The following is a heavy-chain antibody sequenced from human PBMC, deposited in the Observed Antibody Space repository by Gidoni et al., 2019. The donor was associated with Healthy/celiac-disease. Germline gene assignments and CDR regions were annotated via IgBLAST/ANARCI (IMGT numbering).Heavy chain of an antibody. V-gene: IGHV4-59*01. Sequence: QVQLQESGPGLVKPSATLSLTCTFSGGSISSYYWRWIRQPPGKGLEWIGYIYYSGSTNYNPSLKSRVTISVDTSKNQFSLKLSSVTAADTAVYYCARGSRDFDYWGQGTLVTVSS. CDR3: ARGSRDFDY. CDR2: IYYSGST. CDR1: GGSISSYY. J-gene: IGHJ4*02.